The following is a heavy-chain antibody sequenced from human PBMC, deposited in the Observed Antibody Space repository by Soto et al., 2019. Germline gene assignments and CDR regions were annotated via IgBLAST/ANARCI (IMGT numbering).Heavy chain of an antibody. CDR1: RFTFSSYA. CDR3: ARGDWSATRPSFLCDY. CDR2: ISYDGSNK. D-gene: IGHD6-6*01. V-gene: IGHV3-30-3*01. Sequence: QVQLVEYGGGVIQPERSLRLSCAASRFTFSSYALHWVRQATGKGLEWEAIISYDGSNKYYADYVKGRFTISRDNSKNTLYLQMNSVRAEDTDVYYWARGDWSATRPSFLCDYWGQGTLVTVAS. J-gene: IGHJ4*02.